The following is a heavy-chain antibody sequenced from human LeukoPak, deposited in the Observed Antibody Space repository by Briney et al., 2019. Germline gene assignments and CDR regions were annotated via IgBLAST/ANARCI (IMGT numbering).Heavy chain of an antibody. D-gene: IGHD3-10*01. Sequence: GRSLRLSCAASGFTFNDYTMHWVRQAPGKGLEGVSYITWNSGGIGYADSVKGRFTISRDNAKNSLYLQMNSLRVEDTALYYCAKTAPYGYAFDAWGQGTMVTVSS. V-gene: IGHV3-9*01. CDR3: AKTAPYGYAFDA. CDR1: GFTFNDYT. J-gene: IGHJ3*01. CDR2: ITWNSGGI.